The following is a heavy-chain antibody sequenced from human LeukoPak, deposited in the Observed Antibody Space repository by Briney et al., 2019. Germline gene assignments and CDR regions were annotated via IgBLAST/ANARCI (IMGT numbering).Heavy chain of an antibody. CDR3: AKGKGYCSSTSCYVGAFDI. V-gene: IGHV3-23*01. J-gene: IGHJ3*02. Sequence: GSLRLSCAASGFTFSSYAMSWVRQAPGKGLWGGSAISGSGGSTYYADSVKGRFTISRDNSKHTLYLQMNSLGAEDTAVYYCAKGKGYCSSTSCYVGAFDIWGQGTMVTVSS. D-gene: IGHD2-2*01. CDR2: ISGSGGST. CDR1: GFTFSSYA.